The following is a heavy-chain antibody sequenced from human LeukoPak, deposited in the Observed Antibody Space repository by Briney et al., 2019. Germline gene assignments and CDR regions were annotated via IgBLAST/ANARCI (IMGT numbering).Heavy chain of an antibody. Sequence: SETLSLTCTVSGDSISSYYWSWIRQPPGKGLEWIGYIYGSGSTNYNPSLKSQVTISVDTSKNQLSPEVRSVTAADTAVYFCARHGYINSVDYWGQGTLVTVSS. CDR1: GDSISSYY. CDR2: IYGSGST. J-gene: IGHJ4*02. D-gene: IGHD4-11*01. CDR3: ARHGYINSVDY. V-gene: IGHV4-59*08.